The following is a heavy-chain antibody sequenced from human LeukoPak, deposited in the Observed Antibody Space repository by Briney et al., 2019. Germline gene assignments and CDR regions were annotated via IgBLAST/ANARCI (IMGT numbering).Heavy chain of an antibody. CDR2: INEGGSQK. CDR1: GFTFRGYW. V-gene: IGHV3-7*01. D-gene: IGHD3-3*01. CDR3: ARITWIGVAY. Sequence: GGSLRLSRAASGFTFRGYWMSGVRQAPGKGLQWVADINEGGSQKFVVDSVKGRFTVSRDNARNALYLHMNRQRVEDTATYYCARITWIGVAYWGQGTLVTVSS. J-gene: IGHJ4*02.